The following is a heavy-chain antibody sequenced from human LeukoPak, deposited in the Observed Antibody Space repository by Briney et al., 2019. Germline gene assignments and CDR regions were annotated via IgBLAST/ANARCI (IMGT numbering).Heavy chain of an antibody. V-gene: IGHV1-69*13. CDR3: ASLGPGPRLGYCSSTSCYGGFLV. D-gene: IGHD2-2*01. CDR1: GYTFTGYY. J-gene: IGHJ6*04. CDR2: IIPIFGTA. Sequence: SVKVSCKASGYTFTGYYIHWVRQAPGQGLEWMGGIIPIFGTANYAQKFQGRVTITADESTSTAYMELSSLRSEDTAVYYCASLGPGPRLGYCSSTSCYGGFLVWGKGTTVTISS.